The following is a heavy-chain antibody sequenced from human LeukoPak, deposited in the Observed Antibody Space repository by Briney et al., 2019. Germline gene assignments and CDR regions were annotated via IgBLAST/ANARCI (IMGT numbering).Heavy chain of an antibody. D-gene: IGHD3-10*01. CDR2: INPNSGGT. CDR3: ASEAKSVTMVRGVTKGPFEYFQH. CDR1: GYTFTGYH. V-gene: IGHV1-2*02. Sequence: GASVKVSCKASGYTFTGYHMHWVRQAPGQGLEWMGWINPNSGGTNYAQKFQGRVTMTRDTSISTAYMELSRLRSDDTAVYYCASEAKSVTMVRGVTKGPFEYFQHSGQGTLVTVYS. J-gene: IGHJ1*01.